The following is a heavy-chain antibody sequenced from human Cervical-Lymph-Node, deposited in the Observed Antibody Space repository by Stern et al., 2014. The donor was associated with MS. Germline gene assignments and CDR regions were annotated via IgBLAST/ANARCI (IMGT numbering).Heavy chain of an antibody. D-gene: IGHD1-26*01. CDR1: GGSISSSGYY. V-gene: IGHV4-61*02. J-gene: IGHJ5*02. CDR2: IHDSGRT. Sequence: QVQLVESGPGLVKPSQTLSLTCTVSGGSISSSGYYWSWIRQPADKGLEWIGRIHDSGRTYYNPSLKSRVTISTDTAKNPFSLKLPSVTAADTAVYYCATTRWDLFTWNWFDPWGQGTLVTVSS. CDR3: ATTRWDLFTWNWFDP.